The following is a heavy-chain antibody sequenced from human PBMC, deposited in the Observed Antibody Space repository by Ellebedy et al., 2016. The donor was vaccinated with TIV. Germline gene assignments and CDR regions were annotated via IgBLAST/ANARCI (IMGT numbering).Heavy chain of an antibody. CDR1: GFTFNTYS. J-gene: IGHJ4*02. CDR2: ISSSSRYI. Sequence: PGGSLRLSCAASGFTFNTYSMNWVRQAPGKGLEWVSSISSSSRYIYYADSVKGRFTISRDNAKNSLYLQMDSLRAEDTAVYYCARTGYSSDWYASNWGQGTLVTVSS. D-gene: IGHD6-19*01. V-gene: IGHV3-21*06. CDR3: ARTGYSSDWYASN.